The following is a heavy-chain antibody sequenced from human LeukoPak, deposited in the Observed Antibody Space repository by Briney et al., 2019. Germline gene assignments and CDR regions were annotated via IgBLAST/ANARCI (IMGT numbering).Heavy chain of an antibody. Sequence: GGSLRLSCAASGFTFSSYAMHWVRQAPGKGLEWVAVISYDGSNKYYADSVKGRFTISRDNSKNTLYLQMNSLRAEDTAVYYCARDSVWFGDTPFGYFDYWGQGTLVTVSS. V-gene: IGHV3-30-3*01. CDR1: GFTFSSYA. D-gene: IGHD3-10*01. CDR2: ISYDGSNK. CDR3: ARDSVWFGDTPFGYFDY. J-gene: IGHJ4*02.